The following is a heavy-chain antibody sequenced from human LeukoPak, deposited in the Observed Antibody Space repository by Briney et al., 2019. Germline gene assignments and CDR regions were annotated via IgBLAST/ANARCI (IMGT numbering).Heavy chain of an antibody. CDR2: ISYDGSNK. J-gene: IGHJ4*02. CDR3: AKDGAPTYYYDSSGYPDDY. CDR1: GFTFSSYG. V-gene: IGHV3-30*18. Sequence: GGSLRLSCAASGFTFSSYGMPWVRQAPGKGLEWVAVISYDGSNKYYADSVKGRFTISRDNSKNTLYLQMNSLRAEDTAVYYCAKDGAPTYYYDSSGYPDDYWGQGTLVTVSS. D-gene: IGHD3-22*01.